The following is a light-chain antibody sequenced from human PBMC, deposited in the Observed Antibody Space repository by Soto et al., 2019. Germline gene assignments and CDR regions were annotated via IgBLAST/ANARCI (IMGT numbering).Light chain of an antibody. CDR1: SSNIGSNT. J-gene: IGLJ2*01. V-gene: IGLV1-44*01. CDR2: SNN. CDR3: AAWDDSLNGVV. Sequence: QSVLTQPPSASGTPGQRVTISCSGSSSNIGSNTVNWYQQLPGTAPTLLIYSNNQRPSGVPDRFSGSKSGTSASLAISVLQSEDEADYYCAAWDDSLNGVVFGGGTKVTVL.